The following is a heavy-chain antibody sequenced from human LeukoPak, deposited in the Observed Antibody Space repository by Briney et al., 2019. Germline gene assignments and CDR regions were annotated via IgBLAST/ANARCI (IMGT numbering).Heavy chain of an antibody. CDR1: GFTFSSYW. Sequence: GGSLRLSCAASGFTFSSYWMSWVRQAPGKGLEGVANIKQDGSEKYYVDSVKGRFTISRDNAKNSLYLQMNSLRAEDTAVYYCARRSIAVAGTHYYYYMDVWGKGTTVTVSS. J-gene: IGHJ6*03. CDR3: ARRSIAVAGTHYYYYMDV. CDR2: IKQDGSEK. D-gene: IGHD6-19*01. V-gene: IGHV3-7*01.